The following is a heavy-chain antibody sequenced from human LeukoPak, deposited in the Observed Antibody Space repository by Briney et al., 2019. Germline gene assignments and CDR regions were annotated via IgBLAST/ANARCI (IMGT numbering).Heavy chain of an antibody. V-gene: IGHV4-39*07. Sequence: SETLSLTCTVSGGSISSSRKYWGWIRQPPGKGLEWIGSIYYSGSTYYNPSLKSRVTISVDTSKNQFSLKLSSVTAADTAVYYCATQVWFGELPPTDYWGQGTLVTVSS. CDR2: IYYSGST. D-gene: IGHD3-10*01. CDR3: ATQVWFGELPPTDY. J-gene: IGHJ4*02. CDR1: GGSISSSRKY.